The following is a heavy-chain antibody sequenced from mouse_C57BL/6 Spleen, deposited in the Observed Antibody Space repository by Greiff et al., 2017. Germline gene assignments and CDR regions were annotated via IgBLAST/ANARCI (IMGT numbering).Heavy chain of an antibody. D-gene: IGHD1-1*01. CDR2: IDPEDGET. V-gene: IGHV14-2*01. J-gene: IGHJ4*01. CDR3: ARPTTVVPYYYAMDY. CDR1: GFNIKDYY. Sequence: VQLKESGAELVKPGASVKLSCTASGFNIKDYYMHWVKQRTEQGLEWIGRIDPEDGETKYAPKFQGKATITADTSSNTAYLQLSSLTSEDTAVYYCARPTTVVPYYYAMDYWGQGTSVTVSS.